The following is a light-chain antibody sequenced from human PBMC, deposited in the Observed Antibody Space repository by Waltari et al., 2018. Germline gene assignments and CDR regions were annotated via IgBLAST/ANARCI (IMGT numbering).Light chain of an antibody. CDR2: KAS. CDR3: QQYNSYSLLT. V-gene: IGKV1-5*03. CDR1: QRISNW. J-gene: IGKJ4*01. Sequence: DIQMTQSPSTLSASVGNRVTITCRASQRISNWLAWYQQKPGKAPKLLIYKASTLESGVPSRFSGSVSGTEFTLTISSLQPDDFATYYCQQYNSYSLLTFGGGTKVEIK.